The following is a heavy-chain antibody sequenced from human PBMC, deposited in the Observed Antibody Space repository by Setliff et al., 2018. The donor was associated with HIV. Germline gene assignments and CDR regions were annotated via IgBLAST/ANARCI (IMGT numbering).Heavy chain of an antibody. J-gene: IGHJ3*01. Sequence: ASVKVSCKAAGYTLTGYYMHWVRQAPGQGLEWMGRFNPNSGGTNYAQKFQGRVTMTRDTSISTVYMDLRRLTSDDTAVYYCARGGGGPSGFDVWGQGTMVTVSS. V-gene: IGHV1-2*06. CDR3: ARGGGGPSGFDV. D-gene: IGHD1-26*01. CDR1: GYTLTGYY. CDR2: FNPNSGGT.